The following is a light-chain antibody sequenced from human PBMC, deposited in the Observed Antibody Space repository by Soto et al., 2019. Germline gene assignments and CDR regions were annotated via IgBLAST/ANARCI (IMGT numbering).Light chain of an antibody. CDR2: GAS. CDR3: QQYGSSPPVT. CDR1: QSVSSSY. V-gene: IGKV3-20*01. J-gene: IGKJ5*01. Sequence: EIVLTQSPGTLSLSPGERATLSCRASQSVSSSYLAWYQQKPGQAPRLLIYGASGTTTGIPDRFSGSGSGKDFTLTISRLEPEDFAVYYCQQYGSSPPVTFGQGTRLQIK.